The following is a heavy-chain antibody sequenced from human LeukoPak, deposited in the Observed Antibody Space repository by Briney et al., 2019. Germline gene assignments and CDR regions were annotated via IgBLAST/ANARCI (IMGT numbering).Heavy chain of an antibody. CDR2: INHSGST. CDR1: GGSFSGYY. V-gene: IGHV4-34*01. CDR3: ARHYYYDGYYDY. Sequence: SETLSLTCAVYGGSFSGYYWSWIRQPPGKGLEWIGEINHSGSTNYNPSLKSRVTISVDTSKNQFSLRLSSVTAADTAVYYCARHYYYDGYYDYWGQGTLVTVSS. J-gene: IGHJ4*02. D-gene: IGHD3-22*01.